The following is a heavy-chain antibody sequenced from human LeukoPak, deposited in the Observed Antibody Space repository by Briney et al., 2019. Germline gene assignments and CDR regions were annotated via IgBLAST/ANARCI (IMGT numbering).Heavy chain of an antibody. D-gene: IGHD3-3*01. CDR1: GYTFTSYG. J-gene: IGHJ4*02. CDR2: IDPNGGST. CDR3: TSWAGEVKNGLWSGPFDY. Sequence: ASVKVSCKASGYTFTSYGISWVRQAPGQGLEWMGIIDPNGGSTKYAQKFQGRVAMTSDTSTSTVYMDLSSLRSEDTAVYYCTSWAGEVKNGLWSGPFDYWGQGALVTVSS. V-gene: IGHV1-46*01.